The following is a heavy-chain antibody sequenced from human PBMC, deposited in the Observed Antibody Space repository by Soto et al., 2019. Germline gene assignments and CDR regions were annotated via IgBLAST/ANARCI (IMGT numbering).Heavy chain of an antibody. Sequence: QVQLEQSGAEVKQPGSSVRVSCKASGGTFSNSAISWVRQAPGQGLEWMGGIMPIFRTPDYAQKFQGRVTLTADESTRTAYMELHGLTSDDTAVYYCARDKDRLQLGGNYDYSLDGWGHGTTVTVSS. CDR1: GGTFSNSA. J-gene: IGHJ6*02. CDR3: ARDKDRLQLGGNYDYSLDG. D-gene: IGHD5-12*01. V-gene: IGHV1-69*12. CDR2: IMPIFRTP.